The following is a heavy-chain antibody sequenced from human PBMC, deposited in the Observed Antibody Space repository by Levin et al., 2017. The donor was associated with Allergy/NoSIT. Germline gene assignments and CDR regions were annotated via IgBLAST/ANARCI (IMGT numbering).Heavy chain of an antibody. Sequence: ASVKVSCKASGYTFTGYYMHWVRQAPGQGLEWMGWINPNSGGTNYAQKFQGRVTMTRDTSISTAYMELSRLRSDDTAVYYRARLYYWAGPGDDFDYWGQGTLVTVSS. V-gene: IGHV1-2*02. J-gene: IGHJ4*02. D-gene: IGHD3-16*01. CDR2: INPNSGGT. CDR1: GYTFTGYY. CDR3: ARLYYWAGPGDDFDY.